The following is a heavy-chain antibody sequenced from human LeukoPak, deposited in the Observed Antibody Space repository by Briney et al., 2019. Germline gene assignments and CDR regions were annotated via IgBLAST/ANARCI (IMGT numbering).Heavy chain of an antibody. CDR3: ARVGAVAGNMDN. CDR1: GYSISSGYY. Sequence: SSETLSLTCAVSGYSISSGYYWGWIRQPPGKGLEWIGSIYHSGSTYYNPSLKSRVTISVDTSKNQFSLKLSSVTAADTAVYYCARVGAVAGNMDNWGQGTLVTVSS. J-gene: IGHJ4*02. V-gene: IGHV4-38-2*01. D-gene: IGHD6-19*01. CDR2: IYHSGST.